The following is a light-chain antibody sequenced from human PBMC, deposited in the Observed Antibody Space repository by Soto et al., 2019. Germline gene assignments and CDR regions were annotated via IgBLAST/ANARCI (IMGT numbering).Light chain of an antibody. CDR1: QTISSW. V-gene: IGKV1-5*03. Sequence: DIQMTQSPSTLSGSVGDRVTITCRARQTISSWLAWYQQKPGKAPKLLIYKASTLKSGVPSRFSGSGSGTEFTLTISSLQPDDFATYYCQHYTSYSEAFGQGTKVDIK. CDR3: QHYTSYSEA. J-gene: IGKJ1*01. CDR2: KAS.